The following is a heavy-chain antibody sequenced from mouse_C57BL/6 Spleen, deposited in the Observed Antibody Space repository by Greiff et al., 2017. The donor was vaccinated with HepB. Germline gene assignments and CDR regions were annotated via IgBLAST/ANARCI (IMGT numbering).Heavy chain of an antibody. J-gene: IGHJ4*01. CDR3: ARSYGSSYRDAMDY. CDR1: GYTFTSYT. CDR2: INPSSGYT. D-gene: IGHD1-1*01. Sequence: VKLVESGAELARPGASVKMSCKASGYTFTSYTMHWVKQRPGQGLEWIGYINPSSGYTKYNQKFKDKATLTADKSSSTAYMQLSSLTSEDSAVYYCARSYGSSYRDAMDYWGQGTSVTVSS. V-gene: IGHV1-4*01.